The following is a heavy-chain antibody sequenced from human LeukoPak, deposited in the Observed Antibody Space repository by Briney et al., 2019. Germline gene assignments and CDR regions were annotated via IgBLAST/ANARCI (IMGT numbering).Heavy chain of an antibody. CDR1: GGSISSSYYY. CDR2: IYSSGST. J-gene: IGHJ4*02. CDR3: ARQGLEMTTVTNYYFDY. V-gene: IGHV4-39*01. D-gene: IGHD4-11*01. Sequence: PSETLSLTCTVSGGSISSSYYYWGWIRQPPGKGLEWIGSIYSSGSTYYNPSLKSRVTISVDTSKNQFSLKLSSVTAADTAVYYCARQGLEMTTVTNYYFDYWGQGTLVTVSS.